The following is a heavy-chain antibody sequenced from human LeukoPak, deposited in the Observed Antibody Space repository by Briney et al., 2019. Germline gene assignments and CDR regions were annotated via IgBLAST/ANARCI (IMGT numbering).Heavy chain of an antibody. V-gene: IGHV3-30*18. D-gene: IGHD3-22*01. CDR1: GFTFSSYG. Sequence: PGGSLRLSCAASGFTFSSYGMHRVRQAPGKGLEWVAVISYDRSNKYYADSVKGRFTISRDNSKNTLYLQMNSLRAEDTAVYYCAKGEVYYDSSGYYYPWGQGTLVTVSS. CDR2: ISYDRSNK. J-gene: IGHJ5*02. CDR3: AKGEVYYDSSGYYYP.